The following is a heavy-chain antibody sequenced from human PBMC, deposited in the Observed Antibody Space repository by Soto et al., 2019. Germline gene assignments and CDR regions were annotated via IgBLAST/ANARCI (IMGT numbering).Heavy chain of an antibody. D-gene: IGHD6-13*01. Sequence: SVKVSCKASGGSFSSYAISWVRQAPGQGLEWMGGIIPIFGTANYAQKFQGRVTITADESTSTAYMELSSLRSEDTAVYYCARLRQHDRYYYYYYGMDVWGQGTTVTVSS. V-gene: IGHV1-69*13. CDR2: IIPIFGTA. CDR3: ARLRQHDRYYYYYYGMDV. J-gene: IGHJ6*02. CDR1: GGSFSSYA.